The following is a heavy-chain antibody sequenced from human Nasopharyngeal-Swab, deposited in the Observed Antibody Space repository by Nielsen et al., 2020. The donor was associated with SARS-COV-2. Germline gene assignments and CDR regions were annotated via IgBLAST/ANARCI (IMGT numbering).Heavy chain of an antibody. J-gene: IGHJ4*02. Sequence: GGSLKISCAASGFTFSSYAMHWVRQAPGKGLEWVSVISYDGRNKHYADSVKGRCTISRDTSKNTLYLQMNSLRTEDTAVYYCARDLPGYSDGYDNFDSWGQGTLVTVSS. CDR1: GFTFSSYA. V-gene: IGHV3-30*04. D-gene: IGHD5-18*01. CDR2: ISYDGRNK. CDR3: ARDLPGYSDGYDNFDS.